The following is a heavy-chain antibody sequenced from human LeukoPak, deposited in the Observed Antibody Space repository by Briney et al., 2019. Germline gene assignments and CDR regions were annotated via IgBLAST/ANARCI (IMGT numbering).Heavy chain of an antibody. V-gene: IGHV5-51*01. CDR2: IYPGDSDT. CDR1: GYCFTSYW. D-gene: IGHD3-16*02. CDR3: ARAGRYYDYVWGSYRYYDY. Sequence: AAALMISCKGAGYCFTSYWIGWVRKPPRKGLEWVGIIYPGDSDTRYSPSFQGQVTISADKSISTAYLQWSSLKASDTTMYYCARAGRYYDYVWGSYRYYDYWGQGTLVTVSS. J-gene: IGHJ4*02.